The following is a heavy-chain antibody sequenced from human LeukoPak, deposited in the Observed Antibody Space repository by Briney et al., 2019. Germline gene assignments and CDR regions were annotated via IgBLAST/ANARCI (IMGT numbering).Heavy chain of an antibody. CDR3: ARRYCSGGSCYGYFDY. Sequence: SETLSLTCTVSGGSISSGGYYWSWIRQHPGKGLEWIGYIYYSGSTYYNPSLKSRVTISVDTSKNQFSLKLSSVTAADTAVYYCARRYCSGGSCYGYFDYWGQGTLVTVSS. J-gene: IGHJ4*02. CDR1: GGSISSGGYY. V-gene: IGHV4-31*03. CDR2: IYYSGST. D-gene: IGHD2-15*01.